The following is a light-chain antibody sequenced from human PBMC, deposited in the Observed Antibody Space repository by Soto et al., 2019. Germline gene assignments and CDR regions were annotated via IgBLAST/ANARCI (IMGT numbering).Light chain of an antibody. V-gene: IGKV3-20*01. CDR3: QQCGNSPWS. Sequence: VLTQSPGTLSLSPGERATLSCRASQSVSSTHLAWYQQKPGQAPRLLIYCASTRSTGIPDRFSGSGSGTDFSLTISRLEPEDFAVYYCQQCGNSPWSFGQGTKGDIK. J-gene: IGKJ1*01. CDR1: QSVSSTH. CDR2: CAS.